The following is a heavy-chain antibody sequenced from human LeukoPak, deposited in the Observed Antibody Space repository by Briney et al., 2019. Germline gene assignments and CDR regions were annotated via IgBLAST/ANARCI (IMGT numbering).Heavy chain of an antibody. CDR1: GFTFSSYS. V-gene: IGHV3-21*01. CDR2: ISSSSSYI. J-gene: IGHJ4*02. Sequence: GGSLRLSCAASGFTFSSYSMNWVRQAPGKGLEWVSSISSSSSYIYYADSVKGRFTISRDNAKNSLYLQMNSLRAEDTAAYYCARDNYDSSGYNFDYWGQGTLVTVSS. D-gene: IGHD3-22*01. CDR3: ARDNYDSSGYNFDY.